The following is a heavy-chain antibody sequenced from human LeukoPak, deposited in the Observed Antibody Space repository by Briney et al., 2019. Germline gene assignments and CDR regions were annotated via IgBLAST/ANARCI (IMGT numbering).Heavy chain of an antibody. J-gene: IGHJ4*02. D-gene: IGHD3-16*01. CDR2: INHSGST. Sequence: SETLSLTCAVYGGSFSGYYWSWIRQPPGKGLEWIGEINHSGSTNYNPSLKSRVTISVDTSKNQFSLKLSSVTAEDTAVYYCARDRITSDYWGQGTLVTVSS. V-gene: IGHV4-34*01. CDR1: GGSFSGYY. CDR3: ARDRITSDY.